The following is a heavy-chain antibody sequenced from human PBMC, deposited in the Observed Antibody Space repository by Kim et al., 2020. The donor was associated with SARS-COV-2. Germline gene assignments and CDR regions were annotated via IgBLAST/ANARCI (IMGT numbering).Heavy chain of an antibody. CDR1: GYTFTTYA. Sequence: SVKVSCRTSGYTFTTYAIHWVRQAPGQGLEWMGWINTNTGKATYAQGFTGRFVFSLDTSVSTTYLQINSLKAEDTAVYYCAKTRWDCRGPTCYSSFDYWGQGTLVTVSS. J-gene: IGHJ4*02. CDR3: AKTRWDCRGPTCYSSFDY. D-gene: IGHD2-21*01. V-gene: IGHV7-4-1*02. CDR2: INTNTGKA.